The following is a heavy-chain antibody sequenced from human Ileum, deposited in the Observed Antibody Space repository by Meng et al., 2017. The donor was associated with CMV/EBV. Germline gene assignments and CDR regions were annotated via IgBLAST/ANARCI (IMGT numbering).Heavy chain of an antibody. V-gene: IGHV3-73*02. CDR3: RCSGGNCNGY. J-gene: IGHJ4*02. D-gene: IGHD2-15*01. CDR1: GFIFSASS. CDR2: VTNKANSYAT. Sequence: QLVGSGGVFVLTGVSLKVSCAASGFIFSASSMHWVSQPSGKGLEWVGRVTNKANSYATAYAASVTGRFTISRDDSKNTAYLQMNSLKTEDTAVYYCRCSGGNCNGYWGQGTLVTVSS.